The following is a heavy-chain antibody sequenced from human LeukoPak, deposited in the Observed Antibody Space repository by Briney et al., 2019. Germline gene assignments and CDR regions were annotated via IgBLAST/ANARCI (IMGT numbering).Heavy chain of an antibody. Sequence: ASVKVSCKASGYTFTGYYMHWVRQAPGQGLGWMGRINPNSGGTNYARKFQGRVTMTRDTSISTAYMELSRLRSDDTAVYYCARTIVGATRHDYWGQGTLVTVSS. D-gene: IGHD1-26*01. CDR3: ARTIVGATRHDY. CDR1: GYTFTGYY. CDR2: INPNSGGT. V-gene: IGHV1-2*06. J-gene: IGHJ4*02.